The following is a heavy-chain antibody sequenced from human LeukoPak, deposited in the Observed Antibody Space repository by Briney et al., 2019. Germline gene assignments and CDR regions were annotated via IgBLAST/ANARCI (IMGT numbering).Heavy chain of an antibody. J-gene: IGHJ2*01. Sequence: SQTLSLTCAVYGESFSGYFWSWIRQPPGKGLEWIGEINHSGYTNYNPSLKSRVTISVDTSKKQFSLKLNSVTAADTAVYYCARIWPDLWGRGTLVTVSS. CDR2: INHSGYT. D-gene: IGHD3-10*01. CDR1: GESFSGYF. V-gene: IGHV4-34*01. CDR3: ARIWPDL.